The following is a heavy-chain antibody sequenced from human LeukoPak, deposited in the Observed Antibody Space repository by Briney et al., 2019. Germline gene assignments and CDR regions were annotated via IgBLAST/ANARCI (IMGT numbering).Heavy chain of an antibody. V-gene: IGHV1-46*01. D-gene: IGHD6-19*01. Sequence: ASVKVFCKASGYTFTSYYMHWVRQAPGQGLEWMGIINPSGGSTSYAQKFQGRVTMTRDMSTSTVYMELSSLRSEDTAVYYCARSLFRGYSSGWYYFDYWGQGTLVTVSS. CDR2: INPSGGST. J-gene: IGHJ4*02. CDR3: ARSLFRGYSSGWYYFDY. CDR1: GYTFTSYY.